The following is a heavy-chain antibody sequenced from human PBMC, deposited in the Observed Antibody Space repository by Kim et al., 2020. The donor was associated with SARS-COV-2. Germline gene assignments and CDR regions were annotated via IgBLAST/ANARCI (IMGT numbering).Heavy chain of an antibody. CDR1: GYSFTTYY. Sequence: ASVKVSCTASGYSFTTYYLHWVRQAPGQGLEWMGIINPSGGSTNYAQNFQGRLTMTRDTSTNTVYMDLNSLKSEDTAMYYCTSVRAAASLYYYGLDLWG. CDR3: TSVRAAASLYYYGLDL. J-gene: IGHJ6*02. V-gene: IGHV1-46*01. D-gene: IGHD6-13*01. CDR2: INPSGGST.